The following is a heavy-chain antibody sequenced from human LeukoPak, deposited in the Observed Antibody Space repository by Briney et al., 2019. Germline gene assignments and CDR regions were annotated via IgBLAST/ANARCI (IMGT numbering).Heavy chain of an antibody. D-gene: IGHD3-22*01. CDR1: GGSISSSSYY. V-gene: IGHV4-39*01. CDR3: AGRYYYDSSGYYY. J-gene: IGHJ4*02. Sequence: PSETLSLTCTVSGGSISSSSYYWGWIRQPPGKGLEWIGSIYYSGSTYYNPSLKSRVTISVDTSKNQFSLKLSSVTAADTAVYYCAGRYYYDSSGYYYWGQGTLVTVSS. CDR2: IYYSGST.